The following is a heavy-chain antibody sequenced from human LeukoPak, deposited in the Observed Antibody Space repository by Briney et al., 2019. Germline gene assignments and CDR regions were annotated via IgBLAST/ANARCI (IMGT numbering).Heavy chain of an antibody. Sequence: GASVKVSCKASGYTFTGYYMHWVRQAPGQGLEGMGRINPNSGGTKYAQKFQGRGTMTRDTSISTAYMELSRLRSDDTAVYYCARGPVGATSGPHGYWGQGTLVTVSS. V-gene: IGHV1-2*06. CDR2: INPNSGGT. CDR3: ARGPVGATSGPHGY. J-gene: IGHJ4*02. CDR1: GYTFTGYY. D-gene: IGHD1-26*01.